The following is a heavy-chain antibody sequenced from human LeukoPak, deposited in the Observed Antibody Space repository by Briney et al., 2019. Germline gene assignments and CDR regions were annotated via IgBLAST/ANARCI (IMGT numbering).Heavy chain of an antibody. Sequence: GGSLRLSCAASGFTFSSYAMAWVRQAPGKGLEWVSAITGSGGSAYYADSVKGRFTISRDNSKNTLYTQMSSLRAEDTAVYYGAKGDYGDCYWGQGTLVTVSS. V-gene: IGHV3-23*01. D-gene: IGHD4-17*01. CDR1: GFTFSSYA. J-gene: IGHJ4*02. CDR3: AKGDYGDCY. CDR2: ITGSGGSA.